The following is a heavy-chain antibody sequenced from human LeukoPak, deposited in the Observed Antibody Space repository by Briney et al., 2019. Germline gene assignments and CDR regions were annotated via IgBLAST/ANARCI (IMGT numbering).Heavy chain of an antibody. D-gene: IGHD3-3*01. CDR3: ARAVADYDFWSGYGY. V-gene: IGHV4-61*02. J-gene: IGHJ4*02. CDR1: GGSISSGSYY. Sequence: SQTLSLTCTVSGGSISSGSYYWSWIRQPAGKGLEWIGRIYSSGSTNYNPSLKSRVTISVDTSKNQFSLKLSSVTAADTAVYHCARAVADYDFWSGYGYWGQGTLVTVSS. CDR2: IYSSGST.